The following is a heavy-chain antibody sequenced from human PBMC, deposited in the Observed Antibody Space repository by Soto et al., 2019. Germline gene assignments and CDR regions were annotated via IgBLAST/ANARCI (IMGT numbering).Heavy chain of an antibody. CDR1: GCSVRSDDYD. V-gene: IGHV4-61*08. CDR2: ISYSGST. J-gene: IGHJ4*02. CDR3: ATRTVFSPLDF. Sequence: SESLSLTCPVSGCSVRSDDYDGIWIRQPPGKGLECIGYISYSGSTSYNPSLKSRVTISVDTSKNQFSLKLSSVTAADTAVYYCATRTVFSPLDFWGQGTLVTVSS.